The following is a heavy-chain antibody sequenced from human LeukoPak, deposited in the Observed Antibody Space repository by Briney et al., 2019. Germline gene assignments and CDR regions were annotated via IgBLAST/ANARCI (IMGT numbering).Heavy chain of an antibody. CDR3: AELGITMIGGV. V-gene: IGHV3-74*01. D-gene: IGHD3-10*02. Sequence: PGGSLRLSCAAAGFTLSTYWMHWVRQAPGKGLVWVSHINPDGRTTRYANSVTGRFTISRDNAKNTADLQMSSLRAEDTAVYYCAELGITMIGGVWGKGTTVTISS. CDR1: GFTLSTYW. CDR2: INPDGRTT. J-gene: IGHJ6*04.